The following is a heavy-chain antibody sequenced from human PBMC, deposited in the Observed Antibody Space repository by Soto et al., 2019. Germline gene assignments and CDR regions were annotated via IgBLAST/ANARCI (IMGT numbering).Heavy chain of an antibody. CDR3: ARCDGYGSYYSYYGMDV. Sequence: EVQLVESGGGLVQPGGSLRLSCAASGFTFSSYWMHWVRQAPGKGLVWVSRIKTDGSSTSYADSVKGRFTISRDNAKNTLYLQMNSLRAEDTAVYYCARCDGYGSYYSYYGMDVWGQGTTVTVSS. V-gene: IGHV3-74*01. D-gene: IGHD3-10*01. CDR2: IKTDGSST. J-gene: IGHJ6*02. CDR1: GFTFSSYW.